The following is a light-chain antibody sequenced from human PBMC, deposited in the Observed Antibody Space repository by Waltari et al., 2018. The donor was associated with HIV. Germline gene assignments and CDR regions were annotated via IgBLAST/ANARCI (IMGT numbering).Light chain of an antibody. J-gene: IGLJ3*02. V-gene: IGLV2-23*02. Sequence: QSALTQPASVSGSPGQSITISCTGTSSDIGGYNLVSWYPHHPDKAPKLIIYEVNVRPSGGSDRFSGSKSGNTASLTISGLQAGDEADYYCCSYAGSTTFVEFGGGTKLTVL. CDR1: SSDIGGYNL. CDR3: CSYAGSTTFVE. CDR2: EVN.